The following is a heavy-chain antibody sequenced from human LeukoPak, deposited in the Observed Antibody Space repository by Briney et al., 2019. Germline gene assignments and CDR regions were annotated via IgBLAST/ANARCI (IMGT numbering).Heavy chain of an antibody. J-gene: IGHJ3*02. CDR3: ARDGIPTYAFDI. CDR1: GFTFSSYW. Sequence: GGSLRLSCSASGFTFSSYWMSWVRQAPGKALEWMANINRDGGAQNYVDSVKGRFTISRDNAKNSLFLQMNNLRAEDTALYYCARDGIPTYAFDIWGQGTMVTVSP. CDR2: INRDGGAQ. D-gene: IGHD1-26*01. V-gene: IGHV3-7*01.